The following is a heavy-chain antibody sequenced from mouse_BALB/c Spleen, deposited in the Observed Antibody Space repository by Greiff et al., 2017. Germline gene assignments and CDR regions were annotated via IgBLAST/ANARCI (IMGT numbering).Heavy chain of an antibody. CDR3: ARGGKIARDY. Sequence: LVESGPELMKPGETVKISCKASGYTFTNYGMNWVKQAPGKGLKWMGWINTYTGEPTYADDFKGRFAFSLETSASTAYLQINNLKNEDTATYIYARGGKIARDYWGQGTSLTVSS. J-gene: IGHJ2*02. CDR1: GYTFTNYG. V-gene: IGHV9-3-1*01. CDR2: INTYTGEP.